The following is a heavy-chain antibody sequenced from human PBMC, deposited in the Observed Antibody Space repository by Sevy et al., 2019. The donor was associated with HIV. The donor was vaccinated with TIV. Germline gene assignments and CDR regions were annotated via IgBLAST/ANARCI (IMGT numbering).Heavy chain of an antibody. CDR1: GGSITSLY. CDR2: IYYNGHI. Sequence: SETLSRTCTVSGGSITSLYWNWIRQPPGKGLEWIANIYYNGHINYNPSLKSRVTLSLDTSKNQFSLRLSSVTAAGTAMYYCAGENAWGRGYSWGQGTLVTVSS. CDR3: AGENAWGRGYS. D-gene: IGHD1-26*01. V-gene: IGHV4-59*08. J-gene: IGHJ4*02.